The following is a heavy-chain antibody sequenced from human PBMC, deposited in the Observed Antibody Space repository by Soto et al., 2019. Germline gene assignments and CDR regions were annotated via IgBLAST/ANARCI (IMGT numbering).Heavy chain of an antibody. Sequence: QVQLQESGPGLVKPSQTLSLTCTVSGGSISSGGYYWSWIRQHPGKGLEWIGYIYYSGSTYYNPSLKRRFTISVDTSKNQFSLKLSSVTAPDTAVYYCARVAGYYGSGNLGFHPWGQGILVTVSS. V-gene: IGHV4-31*03. CDR3: ARVAGYYGSGNLGFHP. CDR1: GGSISSGGYY. D-gene: IGHD3-10*01. CDR2: IYYSGST. J-gene: IGHJ5*02.